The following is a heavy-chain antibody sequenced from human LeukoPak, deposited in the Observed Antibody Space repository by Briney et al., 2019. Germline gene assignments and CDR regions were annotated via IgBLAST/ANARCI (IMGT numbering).Heavy chain of an antibody. D-gene: IGHD3-22*01. CDR3: ARDPNHYYDSSGYYGDY. Sequence: GASVAVSCTASGYTFTNYAMNWVRQAPGQGLEWMGWINTNTGSPTYAQGFTGRFVFSLDTSVSTAYLQISSLKAEDTAVYYCARDPNHYYDSSGYYGDYWGQGTLVTVSS. J-gene: IGHJ4*02. V-gene: IGHV7-4-1*02. CDR1: GYTFTNYA. CDR2: INTNTGSP.